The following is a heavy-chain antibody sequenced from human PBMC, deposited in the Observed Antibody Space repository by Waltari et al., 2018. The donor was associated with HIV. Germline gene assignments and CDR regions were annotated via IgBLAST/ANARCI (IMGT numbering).Heavy chain of an antibody. CDR3: ARDPGGADAFDF. V-gene: IGHV3-7*01. CDR2: IKQDGSEK. Sequence: EVQLVESGGGLVQPGGSLRLSCAVSGFSFRSHWMSWVRQAPGKGLEWVANIKQDGSEKYYVDSVKGRFNISRDNAKNSLYLQMNSLRDEDTAVYYCARDPGGADAFDFWGQGTMVTVSS. CDR1: GFSFRSHW. D-gene: IGHD3-16*01. J-gene: IGHJ3*01.